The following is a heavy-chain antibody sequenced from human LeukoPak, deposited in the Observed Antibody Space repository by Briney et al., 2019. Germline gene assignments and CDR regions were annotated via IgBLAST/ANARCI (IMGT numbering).Heavy chain of an antibody. V-gene: IGHV4-59*01. CDR3: ARTNYGGNSIYYYYMDV. CDR1: GGSISTYY. Sequence: SETLSLTCTVSGGSISTYYWSWIRQRPGKGLEWIGYIYYSGSTNYNPSLKSRVTISVDTSNNQFSLKLSSVTAADTAVYYCARTNYGGNSIYYYYMDVWGKGTTVTVSS. D-gene: IGHD4-23*01. CDR2: IYYSGST. J-gene: IGHJ6*03.